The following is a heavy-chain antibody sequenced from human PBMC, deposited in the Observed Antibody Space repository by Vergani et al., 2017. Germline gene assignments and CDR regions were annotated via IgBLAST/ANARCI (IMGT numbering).Heavy chain of an antibody. CDR1: GGSISSGGYS. Sequence: QLQLQESGSGLVKPSQTLSLTCAVSGGSISSGGYSWSWIRQPPGKGLEWIGYIYHSGSNYYNPSLKSRVTISVDRSKNQFSLKLSSVTAADTAVYYCARRSGYPYWYFDLWGRGTLVTVSS. D-gene: IGHD5-12*01. V-gene: IGHV4-30-2*01. J-gene: IGHJ2*01. CDR3: ARRSGYPYWYFDL. CDR2: IYHSGSN.